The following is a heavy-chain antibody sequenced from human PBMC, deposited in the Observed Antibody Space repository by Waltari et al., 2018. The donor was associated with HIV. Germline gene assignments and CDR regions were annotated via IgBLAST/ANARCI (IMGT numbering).Heavy chain of an antibody. CDR1: GFNLRNYE. J-gene: IGHJ3*02. CDR2: VYSGGITR. Sequence: EVQLVESGGGLVQPGGSLRLSCAASGFNLRNYEMNWVRQAPGKGLEWVSFVYSGGITRDYAESGKGRFTMGRDNAKTALYLQMNSLRAEETAVYYGARDQTVVYYYDSNPDSFDIWGQWTMVTVSS. V-gene: IGHV3-48*03. D-gene: IGHD3-22*01. CDR3: ARDQTVVYYYDSNPDSFDI.